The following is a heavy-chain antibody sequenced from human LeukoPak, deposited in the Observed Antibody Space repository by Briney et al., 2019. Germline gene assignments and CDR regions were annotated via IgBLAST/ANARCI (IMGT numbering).Heavy chain of an antibody. CDR2: ISSSSSYI. D-gene: IGHD2-15*01. Sequence: GGSLRLSCAASGFTFSSYSMNWVRQAPGKGLEGVSSISSSSSYIYYAVSVKGRFTISRDNAKNSLYLQMNSLRAEDTAVYYCARDQTYCSGGSCYGRDYWGQGTLVTVSS. CDR1: GFTFSSYS. V-gene: IGHV3-21*01. CDR3: ARDQTYCSGGSCYGRDY. J-gene: IGHJ4*02.